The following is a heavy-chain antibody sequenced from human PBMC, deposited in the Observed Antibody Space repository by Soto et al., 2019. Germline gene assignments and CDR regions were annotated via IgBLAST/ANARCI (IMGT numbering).Heavy chain of an antibody. V-gene: IGHV3-33*01. CDR3: ARDDDYGGNAFDM. CDR1: GFTFSRYG. Sequence: QVQMVESGGGVVQPGRSLRLSCVPSGFTFSRYGMHWVRQAPGKGLEWVAVIWADGNQKKYADSVEGRFTISRDNSKNTLYLEMYSLRAEDTAVYHCARDDDYGGNAFDMWGQGTMVTVSS. CDR2: IWADGNQK. D-gene: IGHD4-17*01. J-gene: IGHJ3*02.